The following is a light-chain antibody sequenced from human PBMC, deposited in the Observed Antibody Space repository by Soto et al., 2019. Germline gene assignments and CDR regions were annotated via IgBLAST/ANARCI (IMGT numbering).Light chain of an antibody. V-gene: IGKV3-20*01. CDR2: ATS. CDR1: QSVSTNY. Sequence: EIVLTQSPGTLSLSPGEGATLSCRASQSVSTNYLAWFQQKPGQAPRLLIYATSNRATGIPDRFSGSGSGTDFTLTISRLEPEDFVVYYCQQYDKSPWTFGQGTKVEIQ. J-gene: IGKJ1*01. CDR3: QQYDKSPWT.